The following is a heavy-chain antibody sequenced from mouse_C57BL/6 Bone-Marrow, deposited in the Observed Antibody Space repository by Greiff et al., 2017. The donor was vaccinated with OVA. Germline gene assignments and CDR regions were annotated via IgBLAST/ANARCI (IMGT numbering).Heavy chain of an antibody. CDR2: IDPENGDT. CDR1: GFNIKDDY. Sequence: EVKLVESGAELVRPGASVKLSCTASGFNIKDDYMHWVKQRPEQGLEWIGWIDPENGDTEYASKFQGKATITADTSSNTAYLQLSSLTSEDTAVYYCTYYGYDEGFDVWGTGTTVTVSS. CDR3: TYYGYDEGFDV. V-gene: IGHV14-4*01. D-gene: IGHD2-2*01. J-gene: IGHJ1*03.